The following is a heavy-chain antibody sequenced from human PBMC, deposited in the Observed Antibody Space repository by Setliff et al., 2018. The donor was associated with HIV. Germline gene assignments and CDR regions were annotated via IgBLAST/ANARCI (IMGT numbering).Heavy chain of an antibody. CDR3: ARHASTWYYDTSGPHFDY. CDR1: GYTFTTYA. CDR2: INAGNGNA. D-gene: IGHD3-22*01. Sequence: ASVKVSCKASGYTFTTYALHWVRQAPGQRLEWMGWINAGNGNAKYSQKFQGRVTITRDTSASTAYMELSSLRSDDTAVYYCARHASTWYYDTSGPHFDYWGQGTLVTVSS. J-gene: IGHJ4*02. V-gene: IGHV1-3*01.